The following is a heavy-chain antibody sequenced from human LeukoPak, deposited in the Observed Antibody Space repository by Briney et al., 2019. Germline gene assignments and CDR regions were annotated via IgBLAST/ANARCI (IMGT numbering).Heavy chain of an antibody. D-gene: IGHD3-22*01. CDR3: ERDDYYSNAD. Sequence: GGSLRLSCAASGFTFSRYWMSWVRQAPGKGLEWAANIKEDGGEIYYVDSVKGRFTISRDNTKNSLFLQMNSLRAEDTAVYYCERDDYYSNADWGQGTLVTVSS. J-gene: IGHJ4*02. CDR1: GFTFSRYW. CDR2: IKEDGGEI. V-gene: IGHV3-7*01.